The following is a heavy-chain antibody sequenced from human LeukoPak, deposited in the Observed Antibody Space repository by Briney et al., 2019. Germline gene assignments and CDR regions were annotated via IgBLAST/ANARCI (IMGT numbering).Heavy chain of an antibody. J-gene: IGHJ4*02. CDR2: INPNSGGT. CDR1: GYPFTGYY. Sequence: GASVKVSCKASGYPFTGYYLHWVRQAPGQGLEWMGWINPNSGGTKYTQKFQGRVTMTRDTSISTAYMELTRLRYDDTAVYYCARDPYDSSGYYYSYFDYWGQGTLVTVSS. V-gene: IGHV1-2*02. D-gene: IGHD3-22*01. CDR3: ARDPYDSSGYYYSYFDY.